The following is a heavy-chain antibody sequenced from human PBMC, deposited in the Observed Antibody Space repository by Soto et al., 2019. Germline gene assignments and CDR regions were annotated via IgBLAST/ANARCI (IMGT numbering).Heavy chain of an antibody. V-gene: IGHV3-9*01. CDR3: VKDMYEGSSGGSLDY. D-gene: IGHD2-15*01. J-gene: IGHJ4*02. CDR2: ISGTRNII. Sequence: EVQLVESGGGLVQPGRSLRLSCAASGFTFYDFAMHWVRQAPGKGLEWVSRISGTRNIIDYADSVKGRFIISRDNAKNSLYLQMNGLRPEDTAFYYCVKDMYEGSSGGSLDYWGQGTLVTVSS. CDR1: GFTFYDFA.